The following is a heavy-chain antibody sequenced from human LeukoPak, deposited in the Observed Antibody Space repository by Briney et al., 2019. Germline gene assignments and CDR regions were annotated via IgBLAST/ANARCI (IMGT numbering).Heavy chain of an antibody. V-gene: IGHV3-53*01. D-gene: IGHD6-13*01. CDR1: GFTFSSYA. CDR2: IYSGGST. Sequence: PGGSLRLSCEVSGFTFSSYAMSWVRQAPGKGLEWVSVIYSGGSTYYADSVKGRFTISRDNSKNTLYLQMNSLRAEDTAVYYCARGLQNIIAAAGNDAFDIWGQGTMVTVSS. CDR3: ARGLQNIIAAAGNDAFDI. J-gene: IGHJ3*02.